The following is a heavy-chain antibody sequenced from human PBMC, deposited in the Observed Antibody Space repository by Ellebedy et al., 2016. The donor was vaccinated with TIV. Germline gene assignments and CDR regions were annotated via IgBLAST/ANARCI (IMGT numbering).Heavy chain of an antibody. CDR1: GFTFDRHA. Sequence: GESLKISCVASGFTFDRHAMSWVRQVPGRGLQWVAGINWNGATTGHADSVKGRFTISKDHAQNSLYLDNSSLRARDTALYYCVRDFILDCIGCSYFYSWGQGTLVTVSS. V-gene: IGHV3-20*04. CDR3: VRDFILDCIGCSYFYS. CDR2: INWNGATT. J-gene: IGHJ4*02. D-gene: IGHD2-21*02.